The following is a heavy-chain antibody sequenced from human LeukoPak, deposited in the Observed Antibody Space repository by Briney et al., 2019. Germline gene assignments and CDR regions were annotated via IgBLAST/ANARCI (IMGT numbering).Heavy chain of an antibody. Sequence: SETLSLTCTVSGGSISSYYWSWIRQPPGKGLEWIGYIYYSGGTNYNPSPKSRVTISVDTSKNQFSLKLSSVTAADTAVYYCARIAVAGTFLDYWGQGTLVTVSS. CDR2: IYYSGGT. V-gene: IGHV4-59*01. D-gene: IGHD6-19*01. CDR3: ARIAVAGTFLDY. J-gene: IGHJ4*02. CDR1: GGSISSYY.